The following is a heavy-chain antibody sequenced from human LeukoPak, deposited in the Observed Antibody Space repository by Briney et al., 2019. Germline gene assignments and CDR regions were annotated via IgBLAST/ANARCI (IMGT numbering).Heavy chain of an antibody. CDR2: IIPIFGTA. Sequence: GASVKVSCKASGGTFSSYAISWVRQAPGQGLEWMGGIIPIFGTANYAQKFQGRVTITADESTSTAYMELSSLRSEDTAVYYCARERPSGSYYGEGGYWGQGTLVTVSS. CDR1: GGTFSSYA. D-gene: IGHD1-26*01. V-gene: IGHV1-69*13. CDR3: ARERPSGSYYGEGGY. J-gene: IGHJ4*02.